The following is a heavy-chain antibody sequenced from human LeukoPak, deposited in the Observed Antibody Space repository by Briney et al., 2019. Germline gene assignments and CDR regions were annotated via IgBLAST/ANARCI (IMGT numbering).Heavy chain of an antibody. CDR3: AKLQSLGYCSGGSCFYDYFDY. CDR1: GFTFSSYA. D-gene: IGHD2-15*01. CDR2: ISGSGGST. J-gene: IGHJ4*02. V-gene: IGHV3-23*01. Sequence: GGSLRLSCAASGFTFSSYAMSWVRQAPGKGLEWVSAISGSGGSTYYADSVKGRFTISRDNSKNTLYLQMNSLRAEGTAVYYCAKLQSLGYCSGGSCFYDYFDYWGQGTLVTVSS.